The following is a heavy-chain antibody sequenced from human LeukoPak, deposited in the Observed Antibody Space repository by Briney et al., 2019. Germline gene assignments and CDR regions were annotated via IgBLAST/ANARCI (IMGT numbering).Heavy chain of an antibody. CDR3: ARDPPSYYYDSSGYSDLYYYYYMDV. CDR1: GFTFSSYS. V-gene: IGHV3-48*01. Sequence: GGSLRLSCAASGFTFSSYSMNWVRQAPGKGLEWVSSISSSSSTIYYADSVKGRFTISRDNAKNSLYLQMNSLRAEDTAVYYCARDPPSYYYDSSGYSDLYYYYYMDVWGKGTTVTVSS. J-gene: IGHJ6*03. CDR2: ISSSSSTI. D-gene: IGHD3-22*01.